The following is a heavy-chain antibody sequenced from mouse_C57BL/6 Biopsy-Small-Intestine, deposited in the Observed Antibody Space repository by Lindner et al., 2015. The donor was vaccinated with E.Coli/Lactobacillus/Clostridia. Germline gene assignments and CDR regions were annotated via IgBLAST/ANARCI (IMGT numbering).Heavy chain of an antibody. Sequence: VQLQESGAELVKPGASVKLSCTASDFNIKEYYMHWVKQRTEQGLEWIGRIDPEDGETKYGPKFQGKATITADTSSNTAYLQLSSLTSEDTAVYYCARGDDSLFTYWGQGTLVTVSA. V-gene: IGHV14-2*01. CDR2: IDPEDGET. CDR3: ARGDDSLFTY. CDR1: DFNIKEYY. J-gene: IGHJ3*01. D-gene: IGHD2-4*01.